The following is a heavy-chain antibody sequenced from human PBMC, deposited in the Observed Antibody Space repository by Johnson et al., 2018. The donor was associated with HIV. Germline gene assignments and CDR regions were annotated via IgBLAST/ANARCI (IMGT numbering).Heavy chain of an antibody. V-gene: IGHV3-30*03. D-gene: IGHD2-15*01. Sequence: QVQLVESGGGVVQPGRSLRLSCTASGFTFSNFAMGWVRQAPGKGLEWVAFISSDGSNKNYGDSVKGRFTISRDNSKNTVFLQMNSLRAEDTALYYCARDPFTPAGSDALDIWGQGTMVTVSS. CDR3: ARDPFTPAGSDALDI. J-gene: IGHJ3*02. CDR2: ISSDGSNK. CDR1: GFTFSNFA.